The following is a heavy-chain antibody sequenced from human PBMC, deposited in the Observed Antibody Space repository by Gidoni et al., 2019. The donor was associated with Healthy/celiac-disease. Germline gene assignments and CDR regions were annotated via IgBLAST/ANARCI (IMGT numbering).Heavy chain of an antibody. CDR1: GFTFSSYG. CDR3: AKGYKDNWYFDL. V-gene: IGHV3-30*18. J-gene: IGHJ2*01. D-gene: IGHD3-10*01. CDR2: ISYDGSNK. Sequence: QVQLVESGGGVVQHGRSLRLSCAASGFTFSSYGMHWVRQAPGKGLEWVAVISYDGSNKYYADSVKGRFTISRDNSKNTLYLQMNSLRAEDTAVYYCAKGYKDNWYFDLWGRGTLVTVSS.